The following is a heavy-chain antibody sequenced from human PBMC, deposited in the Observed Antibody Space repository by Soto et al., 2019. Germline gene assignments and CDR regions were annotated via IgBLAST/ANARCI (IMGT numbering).Heavy chain of an antibody. Sequence: TSETLSLTCTVPGCSISSSSYYWGWIRQPPGKGLEWFGSIYYSGSTYYNPSLKSRVTISVDTSKNHFSLKLSSVTAADTAVYYCARDTSYYGMDVWGQGTTVTVSS. V-gene: IGHV4-39*02. CDR3: ARDTSYYGMDV. CDR2: IYYSGST. CDR1: GCSISSSSYY. D-gene: IGHD3-3*01. J-gene: IGHJ6*02.